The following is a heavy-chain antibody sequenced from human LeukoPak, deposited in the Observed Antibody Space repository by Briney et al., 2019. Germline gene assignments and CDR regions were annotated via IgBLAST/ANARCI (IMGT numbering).Heavy chain of an antibody. CDR3: AKDSNAPLYGMDV. V-gene: IGHV3-23*01. Sequence: GGSLRLSCAASGFTFSSYAMSWVRQAPGKGLEWVSAISGSGGSTYCADSVKGRFTISRDNSKNTLYLQMNSLRAEDTAVYYCAKDSNAPLYGMDVWGQGTTVTVSS. D-gene: IGHD4-11*01. J-gene: IGHJ6*02. CDR1: GFTFSSYA. CDR2: ISGSGGST.